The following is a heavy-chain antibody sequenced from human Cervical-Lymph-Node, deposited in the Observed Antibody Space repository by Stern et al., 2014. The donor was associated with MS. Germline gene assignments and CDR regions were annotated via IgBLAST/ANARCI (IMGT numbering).Heavy chain of an antibody. Sequence: QVQLVQSGAEVKKPESSVKVSCKASGGSFSSFDISWVRQAPGQGLEWLGELSPMFGVANYAQNFQGRVTFTADESTSTAYMELNSLRSEDTAVYYCARHQGGIAANWGQGTLVTVSS. J-gene: IGHJ4*02. D-gene: IGHD6-13*01. CDR2: LSPMFGVA. CDR1: GGSFSSFD. CDR3: ARHQGGIAAN. V-gene: IGHV1-69*01.